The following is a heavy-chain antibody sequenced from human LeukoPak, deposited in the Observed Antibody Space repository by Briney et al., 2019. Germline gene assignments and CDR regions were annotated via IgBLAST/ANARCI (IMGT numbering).Heavy chain of an antibody. D-gene: IGHD1-26*01. CDR2: IHYSGST. CDR1: GGSINSYY. Sequence: SETLSLTCTVSGGSINSYYWSWIRQPPGRGLEWIGSIHYSGSTSYNPSLRSRVTISVDKSKNQFSLKLSSVTAADTAMYYCARGGWDFDYWGQGTLVTVSS. V-gene: IGHV4-59*01. CDR3: ARGGWDFDY. J-gene: IGHJ4*02.